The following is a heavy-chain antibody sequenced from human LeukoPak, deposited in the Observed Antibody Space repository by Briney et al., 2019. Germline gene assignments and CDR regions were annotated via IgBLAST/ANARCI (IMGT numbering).Heavy chain of an antibody. CDR3: ARDPGNFDY. V-gene: IGHV1-2*02. CDR1: GYTFTDNY. Sequence: ASVKVSCEASGYTFTDNYMHWVRQAPGQGLEWMGWIDPNNGDTGFAQKFRGRVTLTRDTSISTAYMELSGLTSDDTAVYYCARDPGNFDYWGQGTLVTVSS. J-gene: IGHJ4*02. CDR2: IDPNNGDT.